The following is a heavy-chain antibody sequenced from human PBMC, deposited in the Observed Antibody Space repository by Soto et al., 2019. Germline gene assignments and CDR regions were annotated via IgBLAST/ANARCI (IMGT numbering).Heavy chain of an antibody. CDR3: ARLVVPAAMGVDWFDP. J-gene: IGHJ5*02. V-gene: IGHV4-4*02. CDR2: IYPSGST. Sequence: SETLSLTCAVSSGSISSSNWWSWVRQPPGKGLEWIGEIYPSGSTNYNPSLKSRVTISVDKSKNQFSLKLSSVTAADTAVYYCARLVVPAAMGVDWFDPWGQGTLVTVSS. CDR1: SGSISSSNW. D-gene: IGHD2-2*01.